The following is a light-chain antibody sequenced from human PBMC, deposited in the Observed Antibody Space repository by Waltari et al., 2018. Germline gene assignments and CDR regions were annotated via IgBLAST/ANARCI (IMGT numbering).Light chain of an antibody. V-gene: IGKV4-1*01. CDR3: QQYYSTPS. J-gene: IGKJ5*01. CDR2: WAS. CDR1: ETVLSTSNNKNS. Sequence: DIVMTQSPDPLAVSLGERATNHCKSSETVLSTSNNKNSLARYQQKPGQPPKILLYWASTRESGVSDRFSGSGSRTVFTISISSLQAEDVDIYVCQQYYSTPSFGQGTRLEIK.